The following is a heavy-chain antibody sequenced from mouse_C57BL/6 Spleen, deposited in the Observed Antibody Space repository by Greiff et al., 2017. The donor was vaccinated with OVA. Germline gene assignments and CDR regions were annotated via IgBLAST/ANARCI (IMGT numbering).Heavy chain of an antibody. CDR3: ARSTPLYFDV. CDR2: IRNKANGYTT. V-gene: IGHV7-3*01. J-gene: IGHJ1*03. Sequence: EVQLVESGGGLVQPGGSLSLSCAASGFTFTDYYMSWVRQPPGKALEWLGFIRNKANGYTTEYSASVKGRFTISRDNSQSILYLQMNALRAEDSATYYCARSTPLYFDVWGTGTTVTVSS. CDR1: GFTFTDYY.